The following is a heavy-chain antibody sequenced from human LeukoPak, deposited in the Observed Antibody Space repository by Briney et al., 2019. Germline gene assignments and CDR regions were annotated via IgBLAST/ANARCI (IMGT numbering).Heavy chain of an antibody. CDR3: AKDPLGDMDPSDV. D-gene: IGHD2-15*01. Sequence: GGSLRLSCAASGFTFSSYAMSWVRQAPGKGLQWVSAISGSGGTTYYADSVKGRFTISRDNSKNTLYLQMNSLRAEDTAVYHCAKDPLGDMDPSDVWGQGTTVTVSS. V-gene: IGHV3-23*01. CDR1: GFTFSSYA. J-gene: IGHJ6*02. CDR2: ISGSGGTT.